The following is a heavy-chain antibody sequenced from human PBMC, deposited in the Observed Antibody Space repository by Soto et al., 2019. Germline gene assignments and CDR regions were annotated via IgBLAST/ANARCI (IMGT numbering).Heavy chain of an antibody. CDR3: ARVSGSYYYGMDV. V-gene: IGHV4-59*08. J-gene: IGHJ6*02. CDR1: GGFQIRFH. Sequence: ENLSHPRTVSGGFQIRFHWSLIRPPPGRGLEWIGFIYYAGSTKYNPSLNSRVTISVDTSKNQFSLTVTSVTAADTAVYYCARVSGSYYYGMDVWGQGTTVTVSS. CDR2: IYYAGST. D-gene: IGHD1-26*01.